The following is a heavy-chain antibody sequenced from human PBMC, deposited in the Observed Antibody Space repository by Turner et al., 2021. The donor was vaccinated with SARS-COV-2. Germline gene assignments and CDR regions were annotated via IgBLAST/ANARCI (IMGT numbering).Heavy chain of an antibody. CDR1: GVTFSSYS. Sequence: EVQLVESGGGLVQPGGSLRLSCAASGVTFSSYSMNWVRQAPGKGMEWVSYITSSSTIYYADFVKGRFTISRDNDKNSLYLQMNSLRAEDTAVYYCARVLVYGTYGMDVWGQGTTVTVSS. CDR2: ITSSSTI. J-gene: IGHJ6*02. D-gene: IGHD4-17*01. CDR3: ARVLVYGTYGMDV. V-gene: IGHV3-48*01.